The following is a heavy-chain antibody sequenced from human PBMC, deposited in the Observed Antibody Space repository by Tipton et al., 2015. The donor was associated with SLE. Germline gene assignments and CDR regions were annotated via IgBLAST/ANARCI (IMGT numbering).Heavy chain of an antibody. J-gene: IGHJ3*02. Sequence: TLSLTCTVSGGSISSYYWSWIRQPPGKGLQWIGYIYYSGCTNYNPSLRSRVTISVDTSNNQFSLRLSSVTAADTAVYYCARGGFKELDAFDIWGQGTVVAVSS. V-gene: IGHV4-59*01. D-gene: IGHD1-7*01. CDR1: GGSISSYY. CDR3: ARGGFKELDAFDI. CDR2: IYYSGCT.